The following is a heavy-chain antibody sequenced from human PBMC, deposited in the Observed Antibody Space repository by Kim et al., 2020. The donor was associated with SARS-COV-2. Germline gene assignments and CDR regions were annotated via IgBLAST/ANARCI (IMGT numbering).Heavy chain of an antibody. CDR3: ARARGGSYYYGMDV. D-gene: IGHD1-26*01. J-gene: IGHJ6*02. Sequence: DSGKGRLTISRDNSKNTLYLQMNSLRAEDTAVYYCARARGGSYYYGMDVWGQGTTVTVSS. V-gene: IGHV3-30*01.